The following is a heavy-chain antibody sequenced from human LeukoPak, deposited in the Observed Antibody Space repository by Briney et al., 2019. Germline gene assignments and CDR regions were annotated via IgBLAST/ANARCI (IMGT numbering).Heavy chain of an antibody. CDR2: ISGSGGST. J-gene: IGHJ4*02. D-gene: IGHD2-15*01. Sequence: GGSLRLSCAASGFTFSSYAMSWVRLAPGEGLEWVSAISGSGGSTYYAESVKGRFTISRDNSKNTLYQQMNSLKAEDTAVYYCAKAEVVVVPIGYFDYWGQGTLVTVSS. V-gene: IGHV3-23*01. CDR3: AKAEVVVVPIGYFDY. CDR1: GFTFSSYA.